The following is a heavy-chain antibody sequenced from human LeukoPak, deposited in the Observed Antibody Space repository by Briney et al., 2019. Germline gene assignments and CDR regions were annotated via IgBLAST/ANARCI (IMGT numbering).Heavy chain of an antibody. D-gene: IGHD1-26*01. CDR3: AKDRRIGGGTMDLNY. CDR1: GFTFRSYA. V-gene: IGHV3-23*01. Sequence: PGGSLRVSCAASGFTFRSYAMSWVRQAPGKGLEWVSAISGSGGSTYYADSVKGRFTISRDNSKNTLYLQMNSLRAEDTAVYYCAKDRRIGGGTMDLNYWGQGTLVTVSS. J-gene: IGHJ4*02. CDR2: ISGSGGST.